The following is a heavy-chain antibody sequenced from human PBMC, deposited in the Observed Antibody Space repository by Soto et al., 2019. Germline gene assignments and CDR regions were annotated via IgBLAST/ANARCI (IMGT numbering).Heavy chain of an antibody. V-gene: IGHV1-2*02. J-gene: IGHJ5*02. CDR3: ARKHSLDYIRWGLDP. CDR2: INPKSDDT. D-gene: IGHD4-4*01. Sequence: GASVKVSCKASGYPFSDNQIHWLRRAPGQGLEWMGRINPKSDDTNYAQKFQSRVTMTRDTSIDTAYLELTGLTSDDTATYYCARKHSLDYIRWGLDPWGQGTLVTVSS. CDR1: GYPFSDNQ.